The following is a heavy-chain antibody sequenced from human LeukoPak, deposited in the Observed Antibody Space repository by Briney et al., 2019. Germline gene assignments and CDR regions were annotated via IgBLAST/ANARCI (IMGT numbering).Heavy chain of an antibody. CDR2: ISAYNGNT. Sequence: GASVKVSCKASGYTFTSYGISWVRQAPGQGLEWMGWISAYNGNTNYAQKLQGRVTMTTDTSTSTAYMELRSLRSDDTAVYYCASQVIPRPQYCTNGVCHGGMDVWGQGTTVTVSS. CDR1: GYTFTSYG. V-gene: IGHV1-18*01. CDR3: ASQVIPRPQYCTNGVCHGGMDV. D-gene: IGHD2-8*01. J-gene: IGHJ6*02.